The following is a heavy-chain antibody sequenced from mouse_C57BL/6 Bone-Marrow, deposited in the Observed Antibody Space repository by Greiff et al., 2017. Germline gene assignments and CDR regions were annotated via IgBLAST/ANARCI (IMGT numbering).Heavy chain of an antibody. J-gene: IGHJ3*01. Sequence: VQLQQPGAELVMPGASVKLSCKASGYTFTSYWMHWVKQRPGQGLEWIGEIDPSDSYTNYNQKFKGKSTLTVDKSSSTAYMQLSSLTSEDSAVYYCARGTTGAAYWGQGTLVTVSA. CDR1: GYTFTSYW. D-gene: IGHD1-1*01. CDR2: IDPSDSYT. CDR3: ARGTTGAAY. V-gene: IGHV1-69*01.